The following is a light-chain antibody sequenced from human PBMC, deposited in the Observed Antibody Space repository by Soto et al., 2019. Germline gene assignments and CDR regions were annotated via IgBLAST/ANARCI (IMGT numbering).Light chain of an antibody. J-gene: IGKJ1*01. V-gene: IGKV4-1*01. CDR3: QQYYSTPRT. Sequence: DIVMTQPPDSLAVSLGERATINCKSSQSVLYSSNNKNYLAWYQQKPEQPPKLLIYWASTRESGVPDRFSGSGSGTDFTLTISSLQAEDVAVYYCQQYYSTPRTFGQGTKVDIK. CDR2: WAS. CDR1: QSVLYSSNNKNY.